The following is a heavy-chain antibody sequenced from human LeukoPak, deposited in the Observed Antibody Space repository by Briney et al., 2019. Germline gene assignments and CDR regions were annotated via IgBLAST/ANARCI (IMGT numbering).Heavy chain of an antibody. V-gene: IGHV3-23*01. Sequence: GGTLRLSCAASGFTFSSYGMSWVRQAPGKGLEWVSAISGSGGSTYYADSVKGRFTISRDNSKNTLYLQMNSLRAEDTAVYYCAKDPGSGWGSYRSDYWGQGTLVTVSS. CDR2: ISGSGGST. CDR1: GFTFSSYG. CDR3: AKDPGSGWGSYRSDY. J-gene: IGHJ4*02. D-gene: IGHD3-16*02.